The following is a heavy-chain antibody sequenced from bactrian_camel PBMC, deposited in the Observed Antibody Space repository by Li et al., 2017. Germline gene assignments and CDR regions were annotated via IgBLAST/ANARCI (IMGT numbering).Heavy chain of an antibody. J-gene: IGHJ6*01. CDR1: TFTYNRYW. D-gene: IGHD5*01. Sequence: HVQLVESGGGSVQPGGSLRLSCAPSTFTYNRYWMAWFRQAPVKQREAVASINTDGIPVFYADSVKGRFTISQDNAANTANLHMTSLKPEDTAIYYCAAAAGWIPMPPRAVAFGYWGQGTQVTVS. V-gene: IGHV3S6*01. CDR2: INTDGIPV. CDR3: AAAAGWIPMPPRAVAFGY.